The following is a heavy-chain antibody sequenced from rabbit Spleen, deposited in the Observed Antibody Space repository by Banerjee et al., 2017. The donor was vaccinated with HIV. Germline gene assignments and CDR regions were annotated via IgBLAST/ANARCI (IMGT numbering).Heavy chain of an antibody. Sequence: EQLEESGGGLVKPGGSLTLTCKASGFDFSNNAMCWVRQTPGKGPEWIACIYNGDGSTYYASWVNGRFTISRSTSLNTVTLQMTSLTAADTATYFCARGVPNYGPYRSNLWGPGTLVTVS. CDR2: IYNGDGST. CDR3: ARGVPNYGPYRSNL. V-gene: IGHV1S47*01. D-gene: IGHD3-3*01. CDR1: GFDFSNNA. J-gene: IGHJ4*01.